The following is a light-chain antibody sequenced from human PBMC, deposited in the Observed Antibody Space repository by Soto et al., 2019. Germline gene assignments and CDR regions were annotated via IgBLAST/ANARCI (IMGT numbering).Light chain of an antibody. CDR2: EVN. CDR1: TSEVGGYNY. CDR3: SSYGGSNNYVV. Sequence: QSALTQPPSASGSPGQSVTISCTGTTSEVGGYNYVSWYQQHPGQAPKLMIYEVNKRPSGVPDRFSGSKSGTTASLTVSGLQAEDEAEYYCSSYGGSNNYVVFGGGTKVTVL. V-gene: IGLV2-8*01. J-gene: IGLJ2*01.